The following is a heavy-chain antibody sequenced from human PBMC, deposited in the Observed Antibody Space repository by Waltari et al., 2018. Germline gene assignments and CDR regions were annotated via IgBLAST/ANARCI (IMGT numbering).Heavy chain of an antibody. CDR3: ARGGGGDWEWFDP. Sequence: QVQLQESGPSLLKPSETLSLICTVSGVSISGFYWSWVRQPPGNGLDWFGYIYYTGSTNFNPSLKNRVTMSVDTSKNQFSLKLSSVTAADTAFYYCARGGGGDWEWFDPWGQGTLVTVSS. J-gene: IGHJ5*02. CDR1: GVSISGFY. V-gene: IGHV4-59*01. D-gene: IGHD2-21*02. CDR2: IYYTGST.